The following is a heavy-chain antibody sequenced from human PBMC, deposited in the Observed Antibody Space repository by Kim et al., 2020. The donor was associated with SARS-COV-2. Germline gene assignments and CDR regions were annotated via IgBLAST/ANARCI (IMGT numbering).Heavy chain of an antibody. CDR3: AKDWPTTPTVNTPYHFD. CDR1: GFTFSNYA. D-gene: IGHD4-4*01. CDR2: ISGSDGTT. J-gene: IGHJ4*01. V-gene: IGHV3-23*01. Sequence: GGSLRLSCAASGFTFSNYAMSWVRQAPGKGLQWVSTISGSDGTTYYADSEKGRFTIPRDNSNNTLSLQMNSLRAEDTAVYFCAKDWPTTPTVNTPYHFD.